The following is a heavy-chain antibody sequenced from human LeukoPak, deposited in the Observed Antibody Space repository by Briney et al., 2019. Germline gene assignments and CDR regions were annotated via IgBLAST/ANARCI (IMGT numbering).Heavy chain of an antibody. J-gene: IGHJ4*02. CDR2: I. Sequence: GESLKISCKASGHSFTTYWIGWVRQAPGKGLEWMGIIYSPSFQGQVTISVDKSVNTAYLQWSRLKASDTATYYCARHPESGYTGYESDYWGQGTLVIVSS. D-gene: IGHD5-12*01. CDR1: GHSFTTYW. CDR3: ARHPESGYTGYESDY. V-gene: IGHV5-51*01.